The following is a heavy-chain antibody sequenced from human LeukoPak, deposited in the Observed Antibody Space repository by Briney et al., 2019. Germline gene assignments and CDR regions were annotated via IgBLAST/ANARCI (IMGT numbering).Heavy chain of an antibody. CDR2: ISGSGGST. Sequence: GGSLRLSCAASGFTFRNYAMSWVRQAPGKGLEWVSAISGSGGSTYYADSVKGRFAISRDNSKNTLYLQMNSLRAEDTAVYYCAKDRIAAPQGLDYWGQGTLVTVSS. J-gene: IGHJ4*02. CDR1: GFTFRNYA. D-gene: IGHD6-6*01. V-gene: IGHV3-23*01. CDR3: AKDRIAAPQGLDY.